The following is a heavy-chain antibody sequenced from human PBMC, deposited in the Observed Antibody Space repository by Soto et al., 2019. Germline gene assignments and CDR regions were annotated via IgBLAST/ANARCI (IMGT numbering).Heavy chain of an antibody. CDR2: VTDNGRST. V-gene: IGHV3-23*01. Sequence: GGSLRLSCAASGFTFSRDGMSWVRQAPGKGLEWVSLVTDNGRSTYYADSVKGRFTISRDNTKNTLFLQMNSLRAEDTAVYYCAKERATTTAFDYWGQGALVTVSS. CDR1: GFTFSRDG. CDR3: AKERATTTAFDY. J-gene: IGHJ4*02. D-gene: IGHD4-17*01.